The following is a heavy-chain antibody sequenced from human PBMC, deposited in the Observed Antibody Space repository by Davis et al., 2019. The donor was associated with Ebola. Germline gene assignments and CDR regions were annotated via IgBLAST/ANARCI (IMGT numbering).Heavy chain of an antibody. Sequence: GESLKISCAASGFTFSSYWMSWVRQAPGKGLEWVANIKQDGSEKYYVDSVKGRFTISRDNAKNSLYLQMNSLRAEDTAVYYCAKVRGGIVGATTFDYWGQGTLVTVSS. CDR3: AKVRGGIVGATTFDY. CDR1: GFTFSSYW. J-gene: IGHJ4*02. CDR2: IKQDGSEK. D-gene: IGHD1-26*01. V-gene: IGHV3-7*03.